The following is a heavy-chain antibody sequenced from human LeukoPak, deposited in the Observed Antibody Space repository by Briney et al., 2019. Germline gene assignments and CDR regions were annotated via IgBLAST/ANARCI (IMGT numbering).Heavy chain of an antibody. Sequence: GGSLRLSCAASGFTFDDYAMHWVRQAPGKGLEWVSLISWDGGSTYYADSVKSRFTISRDNSKNSLYLQMNSLRAEDTALYYCAKDRHVGYYYYYYMDVWGKGTTVTVSS. CDR1: GFTFDDYA. CDR2: ISWDGGST. CDR3: AKDRHVGYYYYYYMDV. D-gene: IGHD1-26*01. V-gene: IGHV3-43D*03. J-gene: IGHJ6*03.